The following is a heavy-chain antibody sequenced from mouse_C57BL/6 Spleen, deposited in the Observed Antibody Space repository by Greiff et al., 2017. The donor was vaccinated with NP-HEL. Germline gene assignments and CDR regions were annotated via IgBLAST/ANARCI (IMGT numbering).Heavy chain of an antibody. V-gene: IGHV1-64*01. J-gene: IGHJ1*03. Sequence: QVQLQQPGAELVKPGASVKLSCKASGYTFTSYWMHWVKQRPGQGLEWIGMIHPNSGSTNYNEKFKSKATLTVDKSSSTAYMQLSSLTSEDSAVYYCARGDGGYWYFDVWGTGTTVTVSS. D-gene: IGHD3-3*01. CDR1: GYTFTSYW. CDR3: ARGDGGYWYFDV. CDR2: IHPNSGST.